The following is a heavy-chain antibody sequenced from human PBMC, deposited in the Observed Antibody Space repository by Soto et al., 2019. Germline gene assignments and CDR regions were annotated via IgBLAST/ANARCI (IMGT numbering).Heavy chain of an antibody. CDR2: IYPGDSDT. Sequence: GESLKISCKGSGYSFTSYWIGWVRQMPGKGLEWMGIIYPGDSDTRYSPSFQGQVTISADKSISTAYLQWSSLKASDTAMYYCARQMVRGVTTYYYGMDFWGQGTTVTVSS. D-gene: IGHD3-10*01. J-gene: IGHJ6*02. CDR3: ARQMVRGVTTYYYGMDF. V-gene: IGHV5-51*01. CDR1: GYSFTSYW.